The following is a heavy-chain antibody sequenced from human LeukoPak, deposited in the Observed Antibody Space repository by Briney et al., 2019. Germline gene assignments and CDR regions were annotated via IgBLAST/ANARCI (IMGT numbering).Heavy chain of an antibody. V-gene: IGHV3-53*01. CDR3: AKAPLRFLEWLPWVGGFDP. Sequence: GGSLRLSCAASGFTFSSNYMSWVRQAPGKGLEWVSVIYSGGSTYYADSVKGRFTISRDNSKNTLYLQMNSLRAEDTAVYYCAKAPLRFLEWLPWVGGFDPWGQGTLVTVSS. CDR2: IYSGGST. D-gene: IGHD3-3*01. J-gene: IGHJ5*02. CDR1: GFTFSSNY.